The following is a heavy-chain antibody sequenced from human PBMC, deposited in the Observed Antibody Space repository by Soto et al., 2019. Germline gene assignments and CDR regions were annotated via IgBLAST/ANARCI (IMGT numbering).Heavy chain of an antibody. CDR1: GGSFSGYY. CDR3: HRGSSYYYYYGMDV. V-gene: IGHV4-34*01. CDR2: INHSGST. Sequence: PSETLSLTCAVYGGSFSGYYWSWIRQPPGKGLEWIGEINHSGSTNYNPSLKSRVTISVDTSKNQFSLKLSSVTAADTAVYYCHRGSSYYYYYGMDVWGQGTTVTVSS. J-gene: IGHJ6*02. D-gene: IGHD3-16*01.